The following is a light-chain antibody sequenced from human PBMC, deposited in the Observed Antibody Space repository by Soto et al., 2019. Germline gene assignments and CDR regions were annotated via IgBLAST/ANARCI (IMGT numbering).Light chain of an antibody. V-gene: IGKV3-20*01. CDR1: QSVSSSY. Sequence: EIVLTQSPGTLSLSPGERATLSCRASQSVSSSYLAWYQQKPGQAPRLLIYGASSRATGIPDRFSGSGSGTDFTITISRLEPEDFAVYYCQPYGSSPWKCGQGTKVDIK. CDR2: GAS. J-gene: IGKJ1*01. CDR3: QPYGSSPWK.